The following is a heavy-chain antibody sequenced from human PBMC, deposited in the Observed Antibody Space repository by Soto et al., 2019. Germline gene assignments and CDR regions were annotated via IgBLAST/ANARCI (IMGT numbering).Heavy chain of an antibody. CDR3: ERAQSFEFHKRVVL. CDR1: AGSPSTYY. D-gene: IGHD3-10*01. CDR2: IYYTGNT. Sequence: SPATAGSPSTYYCRWIRHPPGKGLEWIGHIYYTGNTNYNPSLKSRATTSVDTSTNRFSPRLRSVSAADTAVYYCERAQSFEFHKRVVLWGEGTLVSASS. J-gene: IGHJ4*02. V-gene: IGHV4-59*13.